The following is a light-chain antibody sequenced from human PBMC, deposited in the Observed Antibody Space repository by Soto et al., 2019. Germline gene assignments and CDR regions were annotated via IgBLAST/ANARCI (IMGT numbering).Light chain of an antibody. CDR2: QVS. V-gene: IGKV2-30*02. Sequence: DVVMSQSPISLPVTLGQPASISCMSNQSLVHSDGIAYFSWFQQRPGRSPRRLIYQVSNRDSGVPARYSGSGSGSGFGLIISRVEAEDIGVYYCMQGTHWPITCVQGKRREI. CDR3: MQGTHWPIT. J-gene: IGKJ5*01. CDR1: QSLVHSDGIAY.